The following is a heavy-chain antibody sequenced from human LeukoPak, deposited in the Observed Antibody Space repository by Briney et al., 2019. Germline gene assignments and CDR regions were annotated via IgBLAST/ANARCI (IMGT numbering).Heavy chain of an antibody. J-gene: IGHJ4*02. Sequence: GASVKVSCKASGYTFTSYDINWVRQATGQGLEWMGWMNPNSGNTGYAQKFRGRVTMTRNTSISTAYMELSSLRPEDTAVYYCARGHDILTGYYYDPFDYWGQGTLVTVSS. CDR3: ARGHDILTGYYYDPFDY. CDR2: MNPNSGNT. V-gene: IGHV1-8*01. CDR1: GYTFTSYD. D-gene: IGHD3-9*01.